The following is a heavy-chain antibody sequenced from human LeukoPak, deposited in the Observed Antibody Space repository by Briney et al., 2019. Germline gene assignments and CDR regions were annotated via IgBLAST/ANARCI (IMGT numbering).Heavy chain of an antibody. CDR3: ARDVFVSQLHWFDP. D-gene: IGHD5-18*01. CDR2: TYYRSKWYN. Sequence: SQTLSLTCAISGDSVSNKNAAWDWIRQSPSRGLEWLGRTYYRSKWYNDYAVSVESRISINPDTTKNQFSLHLNSVTPEDTAVYYCARDVFVSQLHWFDPWGQGTLVTVSS. CDR1: GDSVSNKNAA. J-gene: IGHJ5*02. V-gene: IGHV6-1*01.